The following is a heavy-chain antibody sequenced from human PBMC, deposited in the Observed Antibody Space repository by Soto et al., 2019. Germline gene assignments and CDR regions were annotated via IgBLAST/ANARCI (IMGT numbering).Heavy chain of an antibody. V-gene: IGHV3-30*18. CDR3: AKDGGKWELRPFFWMDV. D-gene: IGHD1-26*01. J-gene: IGHJ6*02. Sequence: WGSLRLSCAASGFTFSSYGMHWVRQAPGKGLEAVAVISYDGSNKYYADSVKGRFTISGDNSKNTLYLQMNSLRAEDTAVYYCAKDGGKWELRPFFWMDVWGQGTTVTVSS. CDR2: ISYDGSNK. CDR1: GFTFSSYG.